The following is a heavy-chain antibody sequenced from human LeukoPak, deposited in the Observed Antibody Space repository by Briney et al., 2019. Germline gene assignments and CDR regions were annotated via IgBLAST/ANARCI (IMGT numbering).Heavy chain of an antibody. CDR2: ISAYNGNT. CDR3: ARDPPGGYYDSSGLGYY. Sequence: EASVKVSCKASGYTFTSYGISWLRQAPGQGLEWMGWISAYNGNTNYAQKLQGRVTMTTDTSTSTAYMELRSLRSDDTAVYYCARDPPGGYYDSSGLGYYWGQGTLVTVSS. CDR1: GYTFTSYG. V-gene: IGHV1-18*01. D-gene: IGHD3-22*01. J-gene: IGHJ4*02.